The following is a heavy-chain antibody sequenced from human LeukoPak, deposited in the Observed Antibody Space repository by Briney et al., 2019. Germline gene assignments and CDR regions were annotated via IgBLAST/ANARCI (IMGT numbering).Heavy chain of an antibody. CDR1: GGSISSYY. V-gene: IGHV4-39*07. CDR3: ARDFRAAMVSDWFDP. CDR2: IYYSGST. J-gene: IGHJ5*02. D-gene: IGHD5-18*01. Sequence: SETLSPTCTVSGGSISSYYWGWIRQPPGKGLEWIGSIYYSGSTYYNPSLKSRVTISVDTSKNQFSLKLSSVTAADTAVYYCARDFRAAMVSDWFDPWGQGTLVTVSS.